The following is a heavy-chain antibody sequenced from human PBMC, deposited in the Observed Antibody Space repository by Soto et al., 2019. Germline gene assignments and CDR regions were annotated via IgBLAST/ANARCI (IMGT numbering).Heavy chain of an antibody. Sequence: SETLSLTCTVSGGSISSYYWSWIRQPPGKGLEWIGYIYYSGSTNYNPSLKSRVTISVDTSKNQFSLKLSSVTAADTAVYYCARVGLYCSGGSCYRSGLDYWGQGTLVTVSS. V-gene: IGHV4-59*01. CDR1: GGSISSYY. J-gene: IGHJ4*02. D-gene: IGHD2-15*01. CDR2: IYYSGST. CDR3: ARVGLYCSGGSCYRSGLDY.